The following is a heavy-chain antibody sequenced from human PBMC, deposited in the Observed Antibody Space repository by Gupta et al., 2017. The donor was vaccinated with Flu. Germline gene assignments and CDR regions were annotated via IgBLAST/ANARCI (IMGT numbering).Heavy chain of an antibody. V-gene: IGHV3-30*18. CDR1: GYTFRSYG. CDR2: IANDGGDK. Sequence: QVQLVESGGGVVQPGRSLRLSCAASGYTFRSYGMHWVRQTPGKGLEWVAVIANDGGDKKWADSVKGRFTISRDNSKNELDLQMSSLRAEDTAVYYCAKDSISGPAAYYMDVWGKGTTVTVSS. J-gene: IGHJ6*03. D-gene: IGHD3-3*01. CDR3: AKDSISGPAAYYMDV.